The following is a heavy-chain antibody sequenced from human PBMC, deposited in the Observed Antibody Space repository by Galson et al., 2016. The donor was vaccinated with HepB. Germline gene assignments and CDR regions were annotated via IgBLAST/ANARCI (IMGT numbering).Heavy chain of an antibody. CDR2: ISGSGGST. J-gene: IGHJ4*02. V-gene: IGHV3-23*01. CDR3: HVFRGCSSWYCNNYFDS. Sequence: SLRLSCAASGFRFSNYAMSWVRQAPGKGLEWVSDISGSGGSTYYADSVKGRFIISRDNSKNTLYLQMNSLRAEDTAVYYCHVFRGCSSWYCNNYFDSWGQGTLVTVSS. CDR1: GFRFSNYA. D-gene: IGHD6-13*01.